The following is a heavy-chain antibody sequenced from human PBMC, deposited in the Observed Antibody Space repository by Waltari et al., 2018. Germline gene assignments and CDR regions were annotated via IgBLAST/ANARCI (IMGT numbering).Heavy chain of an antibody. CDR2: INSNTGGT. D-gene: IGHD3-10*01. V-gene: IGHV1-2*02. Sequence: QVQLVQSGAEVKNPGASVKVSCQASGCNFTCHYIHWVRQAPGQGLEWLGWINSNTGGTKYAQKFQGRVTMTRAASITTVYMELSSLRSDDTAVYYCARDGSGSYWYYMDVWGKGTTVTISS. CDR1: GCNFTCHY. J-gene: IGHJ6*03. CDR3: ARDGSGSYWYYMDV.